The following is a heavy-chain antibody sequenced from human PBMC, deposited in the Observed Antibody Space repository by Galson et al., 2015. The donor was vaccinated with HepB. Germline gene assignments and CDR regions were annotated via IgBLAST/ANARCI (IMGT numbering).Heavy chain of an antibody. D-gene: IGHD3-22*01. Sequence: SLRLSCAVSGFTFSSFAMSWVRQAPGKGLEWVSGIRGSGGSTYYADSVQGRFTISRDNSKNTLYMQMSSLRAEDTAVYYCAKFDRGYFDSSGYPGFDSWGQGTLVTVSS. CDR2: IRGSGGST. J-gene: IGHJ4*02. CDR1: GFTFSSFA. V-gene: IGHV3-23*01. CDR3: AKFDRGYFDSSGYPGFDS.